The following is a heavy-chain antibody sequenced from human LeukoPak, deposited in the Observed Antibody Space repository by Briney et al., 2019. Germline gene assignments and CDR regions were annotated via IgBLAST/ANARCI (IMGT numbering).Heavy chain of an antibody. CDR3: ASSTVGYGSGSYDY. CDR2: IYYSGST. V-gene: IGHV4-59*12. D-gene: IGHD3-10*01. Sequence: SETLSLTCTVSGGSISSYYWSWIQQPPGKGLEWIGYIYYSGSTNYNPSLKSRVTISVDTSKNQFSLKLSSVTAADTAVYYCASSTVGYGSGSYDYWGQGTLVTVSS. J-gene: IGHJ4*02. CDR1: GGSISSYY.